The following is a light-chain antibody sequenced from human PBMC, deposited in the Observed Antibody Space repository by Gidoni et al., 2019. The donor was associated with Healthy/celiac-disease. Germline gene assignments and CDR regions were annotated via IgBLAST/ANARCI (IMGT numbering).Light chain of an antibody. CDR2: DAS. Sequence: EIVLTQSPATLSLSPGERATLSCRASPSVSSYLAWYQQRPGQAPRLLIYDASNRATGIPARFSGSGSGTDFTLTISSLEPDDFAVYYCQQRSSWLYTFGQGTKLEIK. J-gene: IGKJ2*01. CDR3: QQRSSWLYT. CDR1: PSVSSY. V-gene: IGKV3-11*01.